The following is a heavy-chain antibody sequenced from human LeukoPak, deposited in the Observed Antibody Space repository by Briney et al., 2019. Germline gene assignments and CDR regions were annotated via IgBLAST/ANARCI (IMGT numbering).Heavy chain of an antibody. V-gene: IGHV3-7*01. CDR2: INHNGNVN. CDR1: GFTFSSYW. J-gene: IGHJ6*02. CDR3: ARPAGTYDYSYGMDV. D-gene: IGHD6-19*01. Sequence: PGGSLRLSCAASGFTFSSYWMNWARQAPGKGLEWVASINHNGNVNYYVDSVKGRFTISRDNSKNTLYLQMNSLRAEDTAVYYCARPAGTYDYSYGMDVWGQGTTVTVSS.